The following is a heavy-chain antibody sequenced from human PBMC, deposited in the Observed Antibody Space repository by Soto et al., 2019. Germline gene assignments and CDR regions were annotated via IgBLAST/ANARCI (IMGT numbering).Heavy chain of an antibody. CDR1: GYTFTSYG. J-gene: IGHJ6*02. Sequence: GAPVNVSCKASGYTFTSYGISWVRQAPGQGLEWMGWISAYNGNTNYAQKLQGRVTMTTDTSTSTAYMELRSLRSDDTAVYYCARDSPQIYSNYRRDYYYYGRGVWGQGTTGTVS. CDR2: ISAYNGNT. D-gene: IGHD4-4*01. V-gene: IGHV1-18*04. CDR3: ARDSPQIYSNYRRDYYYYGRGV.